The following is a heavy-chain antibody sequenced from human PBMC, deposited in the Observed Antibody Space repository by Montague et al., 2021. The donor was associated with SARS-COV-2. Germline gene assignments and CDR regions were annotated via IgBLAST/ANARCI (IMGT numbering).Heavy chain of an antibody. V-gene: IGHV4-31*03. J-gene: IGHJ3*02. CDR2: IYYSGST. Sequence: TLSLTCTVSGGSISSGGYCWSWIRQHPGKGLEWIGYIYYSGSTYYNPSLKSRVTISVDTSKNQFSLKLSSVTAADTAVYYCARATMLVVVIGAFDIWGQGTMVTVSS. CDR3: ARATMLVVVIGAFDI. CDR1: GGSISSGGYC. D-gene: IGHD3-22*01.